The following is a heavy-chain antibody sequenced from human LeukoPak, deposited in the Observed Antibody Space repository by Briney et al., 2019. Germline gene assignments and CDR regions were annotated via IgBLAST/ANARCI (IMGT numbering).Heavy chain of an antibody. Sequence: SETLSLTCTVSGVSITSHFWSWIRQSPGQGLEWIGYAYFNGITNYNPSLKSRVTISVDTSKNQFSLRLSSVSAADTAVYYCARDEGSPGALDHWGQGTLVTVSS. CDR2: AYFNGIT. J-gene: IGHJ4*02. CDR3: ARDEGSPGALDH. CDR1: GVSITSHF. D-gene: IGHD3-10*01. V-gene: IGHV4-59*11.